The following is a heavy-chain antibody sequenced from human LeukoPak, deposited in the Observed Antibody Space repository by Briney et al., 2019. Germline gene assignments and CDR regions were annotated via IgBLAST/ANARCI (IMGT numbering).Heavy chain of an antibody. CDR1: GGTFSSYA. CDR3: ARGPFSPYYFDY. D-gene: IGHD2/OR15-2a*01. Sequence: ASVKVSCKASGGTFSSYAISWVRQAPGQGLEWMGWINPNSGGTNYAQKFQGRVTMTRDTSISTAYMELSRLRSDDTAVYYCARGPFSPYYFDYWGQGTLVTVSS. V-gene: IGHV1-2*02. CDR2: INPNSGGT. J-gene: IGHJ4*02.